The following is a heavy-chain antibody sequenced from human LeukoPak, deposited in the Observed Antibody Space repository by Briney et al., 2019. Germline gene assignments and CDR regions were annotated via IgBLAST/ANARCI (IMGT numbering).Heavy chain of an antibody. D-gene: IGHD3-22*01. V-gene: IGHV1-69*13. CDR2: MIPIFGTA. CDR1: GGTFTIYA. J-gene: IGHJ4*02. CDR3: AREDSYYSSGYYPGYFDY. Sequence: SVTVSFTCSGGTFTIYAISWGRQAPGQGQEWRGGMIPIFGTAKKAQKIQGRVTITAEESTRTTYMELRRERSEEKAAYYCAREDSYYSSGYYPGYFDYWGQGTLVTVSS.